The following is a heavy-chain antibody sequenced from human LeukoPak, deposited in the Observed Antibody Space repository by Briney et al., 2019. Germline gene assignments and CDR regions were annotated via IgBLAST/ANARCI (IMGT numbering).Heavy chain of an antibody. Sequence: SETLSLTCTVSGGSISSSTYYWGWIRQPPGKGLEWIGRIYTSGSTNYNPSLKSRVTISVDTSKNQFSLKLSSVTAADTAVYYCARDLHPIRRYFDLWGRGTLVTVSS. D-gene: IGHD1-14*01. CDR2: IYTSGST. CDR3: ARDLHPIRRYFDL. V-gene: IGHV4-39*07. J-gene: IGHJ2*01. CDR1: GGSISSSTYY.